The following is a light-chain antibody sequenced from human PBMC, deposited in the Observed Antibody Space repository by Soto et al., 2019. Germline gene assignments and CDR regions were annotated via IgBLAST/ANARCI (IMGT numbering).Light chain of an antibody. J-gene: IGKJ3*01. V-gene: IGKV1-5*03. CDR2: RAS. CDR1: QTISSW. CDR3: QHYDSYSGT. Sequence: DIPMTQSPSTLSASVGDRVTITCRASQTISSWLAWYQQKPGKAPKLLIYRASSLESGVPSRFSGSGSGAEFTLTIRSLQPDDFATYYCQHYDSYSGTFGPGTEVDIK.